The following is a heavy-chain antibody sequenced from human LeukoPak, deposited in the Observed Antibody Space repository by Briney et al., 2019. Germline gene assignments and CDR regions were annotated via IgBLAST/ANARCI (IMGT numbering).Heavy chain of an antibody. CDR1: GFTFNSYA. Sequence: GGSLRLSCAASGFTFNSYAMSWVRQAPGKGLEWVSAISGSGGSTYYADSVKGRFTISRDNSKNTLYLQMNSLRAEDTAVYYCAKDMGNYYGSGSYYWGQGTLVTVSS. J-gene: IGHJ4*02. CDR2: ISGSGGST. CDR3: AKDMGNYYGSGSYY. D-gene: IGHD3-10*01. V-gene: IGHV3-23*01.